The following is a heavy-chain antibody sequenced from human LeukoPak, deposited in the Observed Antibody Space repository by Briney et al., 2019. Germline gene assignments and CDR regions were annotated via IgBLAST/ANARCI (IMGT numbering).Heavy chain of an antibody. D-gene: IGHD2-2*02. CDR3: ARDQRDIVVVPAAIQGSTSALANYYYYMDV. CDR2: IKQDGSEK. J-gene: IGHJ6*03. V-gene: IGHV3-7*01. Sequence: GGSLRLSCAASGFTFSSYWMSWVRQAPGKGLEWVANIKQDGSEKYYVDSVKGRFTISRDNAKNSLYLQMNSLRAEDTAVYYCARDQRDIVVVPAAIQGSTSALANYYYYMDVWGKGTTVTVSS. CDR1: GFTFSSYW.